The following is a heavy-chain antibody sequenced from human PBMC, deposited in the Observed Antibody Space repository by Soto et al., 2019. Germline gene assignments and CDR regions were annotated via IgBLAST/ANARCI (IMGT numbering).Heavy chain of an antibody. CDR3: ARGRLVVPPFAS. CDR2: IWPDGSDK. D-gene: IGHD2-21*01. V-gene: IGHV3-33*01. Sequence: QVQLVESGGGVVQSGRSRRLSCEVSGFNFRSYGMHWVRQAPGKWPEWVASIWPDGSDKFYVDSVKGRFSISRDNSRKTLYLEMTSLRVEDSAIYYCARGRLVVPPFASWGRGTLVTVSS. J-gene: IGHJ5*01. CDR1: GFNFRSYG.